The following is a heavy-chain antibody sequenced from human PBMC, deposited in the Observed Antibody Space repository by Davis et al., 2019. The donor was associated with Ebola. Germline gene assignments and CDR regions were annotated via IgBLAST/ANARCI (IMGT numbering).Heavy chain of an antibody. CDR2: IKEDGSEK. Sequence: PGGSLRLSCAASEVTFSERWMGWLRQAPGQGLEWVASIKEDGSEKYHVHSVEGRFTISRDNAKNSLYLQMNSLRAEDTAVYYCANLEWVNPDYWGQGVVVTVSS. V-gene: IGHV3-7*01. J-gene: IGHJ4*02. CDR1: EVTFSERW. CDR3: ANLEWVNPDY. D-gene: IGHD3-3*01.